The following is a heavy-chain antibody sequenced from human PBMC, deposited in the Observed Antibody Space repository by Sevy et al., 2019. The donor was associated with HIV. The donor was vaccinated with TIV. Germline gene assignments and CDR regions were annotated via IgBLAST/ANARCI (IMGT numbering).Heavy chain of an antibody. CDR2: ISWNSGSM. J-gene: IGHJ4*02. D-gene: IGHD3-10*01. Sequence: GGSLRLSCAASGFTFEDYAMHWVRQAPGKGLEWVSGISWNSGSMGYATSVKGRFTISRDNAKNSLYLQMNSLRAEDTAFYFCTKDASMFYYGSGSDYHLESWGLGTLVTVSS. CDR3: TKDASMFYYGSGSDYHLES. V-gene: IGHV3-9*01. CDR1: GFTFEDYA.